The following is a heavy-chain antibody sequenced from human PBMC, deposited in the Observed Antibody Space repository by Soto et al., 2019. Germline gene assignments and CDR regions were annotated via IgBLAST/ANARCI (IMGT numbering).Heavy chain of an antibody. D-gene: IGHD1-26*01. CDR2: INHSGST. CDR1: GGSFSGYY. CDR3: ARGSRSLGADPFDY. Sequence: SETLSLTCAVYGGSFSGYYWSWIRQPPGKGLEWIGEINHSGSTNYNPPLKSRVTISVDTSKNQFSLKLSSVTAADTAVYYCARGSRSLGADPFDYWGQGTLVTVSS. J-gene: IGHJ4*02. V-gene: IGHV4-34*01.